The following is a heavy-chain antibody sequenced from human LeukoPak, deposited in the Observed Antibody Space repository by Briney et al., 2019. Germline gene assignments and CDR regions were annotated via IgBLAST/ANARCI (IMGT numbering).Heavy chain of an antibody. CDR3: ARDPGYGDYLYYFDY. V-gene: IGHV4-38-2*02. CDR1: GYSISSGYY. Sequence: SETLSLTCTVSGYSISSGYYWGWIRQPPGKGLEWIGSIYHSGSTYYNPSLKSRVTISVDTSKNQFSLKLSSATAADTAVYYCARDPGYGDYLYYFDYWGQGTLVTVSS. J-gene: IGHJ4*02. CDR2: IYHSGST. D-gene: IGHD4-17*01.